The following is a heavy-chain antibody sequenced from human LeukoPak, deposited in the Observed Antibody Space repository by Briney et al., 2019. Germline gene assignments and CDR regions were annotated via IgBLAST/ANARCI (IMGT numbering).Heavy chain of an antibody. V-gene: IGHV1-2*02. D-gene: IGHD3-10*01. J-gene: IGHJ5*02. Sequence: WASVKVSCKASGYTFTGYYLHWVRQAPGQGLEWMGWINPNSGGTNYAQKFQGRVTMTRDTSISTAYMELSRLRSDDTAVYYCARFPSAVIVSGSGVSLFDPWGQGTLVTVSS. CDR3: ARFPSAVIVSGSGVSLFDP. CDR2: INPNSGGT. CDR1: GYTFTGYY.